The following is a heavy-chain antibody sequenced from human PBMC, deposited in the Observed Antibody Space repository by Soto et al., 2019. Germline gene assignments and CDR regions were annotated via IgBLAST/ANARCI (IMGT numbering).Heavy chain of an antibody. CDR2: IYYSGST. CDR1: GGSISSYY. V-gene: IGHV4-59*01. J-gene: IGHJ3*02. D-gene: IGHD5-18*01. CDR3: ARGELWKDTAYAFDI. Sequence: SETLSLTCTVSGGSISSYYWSWIRQPPGKGLEWIGYIYYSGSTNYNPSLKSRVTISVDTSKNQFSLKLSSVTAADTAVYYCARGELWKDTAYAFDICGQGTMVTVSS.